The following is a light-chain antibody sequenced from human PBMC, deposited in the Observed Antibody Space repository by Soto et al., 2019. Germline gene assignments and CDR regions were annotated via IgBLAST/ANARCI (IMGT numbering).Light chain of an antibody. CDR1: KLGDKY. CDR2: QDS. J-gene: IGLJ2*01. V-gene: IGLV3-1*01. CDR3: QAWDSSNVV. Sequence: SYELTQPPSVSVSPGQTASITCSGDKLGDKYACWYQQKPGQSPVLVIYQDSKRPSGIPERFSGSNSGNTATLTISGTQAMDEAEYHCQAWDSSNVVFGGGTKVTVL.